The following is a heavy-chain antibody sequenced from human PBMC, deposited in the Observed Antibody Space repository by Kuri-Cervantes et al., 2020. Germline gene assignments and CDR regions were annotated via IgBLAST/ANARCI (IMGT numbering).Heavy chain of an antibody. V-gene: IGHV1-8*01. J-gene: IGHJ4*02. CDR3: AKSLPKYQLLSAIDY. D-gene: IGHD2-2*01. CDR2: MNPNSGNT. Sequence: SVKVSCKASGYTFTSYDINWVRQATGQGLEWMGWMNPNSGNTGYAQKFQGRVTMTRNTSISTAYMELSSLRAEDTAVYYCAKSLPKYQLLSAIDYWGQGTLVTVSS. CDR1: GYTFTSYD.